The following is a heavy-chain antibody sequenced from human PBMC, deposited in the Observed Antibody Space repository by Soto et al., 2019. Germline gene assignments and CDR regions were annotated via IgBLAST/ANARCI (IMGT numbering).Heavy chain of an antibody. J-gene: IGHJ4*02. Sequence: EVQLLESGGGLVQSGGSLRLSCLASGFTFSRYNINWVRQAPGKGLEWVAGITAAGDTQYYADSVKGRFGISRDNAKNSLYLQMDSLRDDDTAVYYCARDLSNYGSGPIDFWGLGTLVTVSS. CDR3: ARDLSNYGSGPIDF. CDR2: ITAAGDTQ. CDR1: GFTFSRYN. D-gene: IGHD3-10*01. V-gene: IGHV3-48*02.